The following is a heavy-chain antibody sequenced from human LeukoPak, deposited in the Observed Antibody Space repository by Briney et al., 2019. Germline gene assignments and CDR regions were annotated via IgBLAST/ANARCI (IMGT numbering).Heavy chain of an antibody. CDR2: IYYSGST. D-gene: IGHD3-9*01. J-gene: IGHJ4*02. V-gene: IGHV4-39*07. Sequence: SETLSLTCTVSGGSISSSSYYWGWIRQPPGKGLEWIGSIYYSGSTYYNPSLKSRVTISLDTSKNQFSLKLSSATAADTAVYYCAVGGYDILTGYKFDLWGQGTLVTVSS. CDR3: AVGGYDILTGYKFDL. CDR1: GGSISSSSYY.